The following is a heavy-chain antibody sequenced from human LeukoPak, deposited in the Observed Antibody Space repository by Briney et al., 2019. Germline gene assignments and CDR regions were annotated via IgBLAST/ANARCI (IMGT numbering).Heavy chain of an antibody. CDR3: VVGGSPGY. CDR1: GLAFSAYK. J-gene: IGHJ4*02. CDR2: ISTDGYTT. D-gene: IGHD2-15*01. Sequence: GGSMRLSCAASGLAFSAYKMHWVRQAPRKGLVWVSRISTDGYTTDYAEFVQGRFTASRDNTKNTWSLEMNSLRAEDTAVYYCVVGGSPGYWGQGTLVTVSS. V-gene: IGHV3-74*01.